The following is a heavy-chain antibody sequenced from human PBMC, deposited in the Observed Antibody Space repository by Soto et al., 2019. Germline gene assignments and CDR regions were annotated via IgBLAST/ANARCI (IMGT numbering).Heavy chain of an antibody. CDR3: ATRSGGGGAFDI. CDR2: ISSSGSTI. D-gene: IGHD3-10*01. J-gene: IGHJ3*02. CDR1: GFTCSTYE. V-gene: IGHV3-48*03. Sequence: GSRILSCPASGFTCSTYEMNWVRQAPWKWLEWVPYISSSGSTIYYADSVKGPFTISRDNSKNSLYLQMNSVRADDTAVYYCATRSGGGGAFDIWAQGTMVTASS.